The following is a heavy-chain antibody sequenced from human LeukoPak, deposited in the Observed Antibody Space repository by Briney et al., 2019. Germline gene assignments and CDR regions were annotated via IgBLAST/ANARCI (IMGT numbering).Heavy chain of an antibody. CDR3: AREGLVSSWSYFDY. J-gene: IGHJ4*02. CDR2: INAGNGNT. V-gene: IGHV1-3*01. Sequence: ASVKVSCKASGYTFTSYAMHWVRQAPGQRLEWMGWINAGNGNTKYSQKFQGRVTMTRDTSISTAYMELSRLRSDDTAVYYCAREGLVSSWSYFDYWGQGTLVTVSS. D-gene: IGHD6-13*01. CDR1: GYTFTSYA.